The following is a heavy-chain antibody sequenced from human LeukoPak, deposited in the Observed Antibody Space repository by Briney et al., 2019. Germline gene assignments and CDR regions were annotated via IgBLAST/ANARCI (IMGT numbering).Heavy chain of an antibody. J-gene: IGHJ6*02. CDR1: GFTFSSYA. CDR3: ARSRDFWSGYYDGYGMDV. Sequence: GRPLRLSCAASGFTFSSYAMHWVRQAPGKGLEWVAVISYDGSNKYYADSVKGRFTISRDNSKNTLYLQMNSLRAEDTAVYYCARSRDFWSGYYDGYGMDVWGQGTTVTVSS. CDR2: ISYDGSNK. V-gene: IGHV3-30*04. D-gene: IGHD3-3*01.